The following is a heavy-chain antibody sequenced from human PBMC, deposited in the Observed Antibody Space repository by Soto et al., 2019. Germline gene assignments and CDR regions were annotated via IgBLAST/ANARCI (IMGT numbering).Heavy chain of an antibody. CDR1: ADTCTGYG. V-gene: IGHV1-18*01. CDR3: ARDWSRYYDSSGLMWFY. CDR2: TRAHNGDN. Sequence: GAVKVSCRAAADTCTGYGMSSWGRAPARGLEWVGWTRAHNGDNRHAQNLHGRITMTKATFTNTAYMELTSLTSDDTAVYYCARDWSRYYDSSGLMWFYWGQGTLVTVSS. J-gene: IGHJ4*02. D-gene: IGHD3-22*01.